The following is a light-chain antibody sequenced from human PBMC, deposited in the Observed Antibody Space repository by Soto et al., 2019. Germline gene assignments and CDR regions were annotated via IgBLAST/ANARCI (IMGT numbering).Light chain of an antibody. Sequence: EIAMTQSPATLSLSPGERATLSCRASQSVSSKLAWYQQKPGQAPRLLIYGASTRATGIPARFSGSGSGTEFTLTISSLQSADFAVYYCQQYNNWPTITFGQGTRLEIK. CDR2: GAS. CDR1: QSVSSK. J-gene: IGKJ5*01. V-gene: IGKV3-15*01. CDR3: QQYNNWPTIT.